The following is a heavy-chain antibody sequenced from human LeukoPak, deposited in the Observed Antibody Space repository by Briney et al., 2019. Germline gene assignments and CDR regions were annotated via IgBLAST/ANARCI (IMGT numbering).Heavy chain of an antibody. D-gene: IGHD5-24*01. Sequence: GASVKVSCKASGGTFSSYAISWVRQAPGQGLEWMGRIIPIFVTANYAQKFQGRVTITPNESTSTAYMKLSSRRPGDTAVYYCARAVEMATIRGVTGSLDYWGQGTLVTVSS. V-gene: IGHV1-69*13. J-gene: IGHJ4*02. CDR3: ARAVEMATIRGVTGSLDY. CDR2: IIPIFVTA. CDR1: GGTFSSYA.